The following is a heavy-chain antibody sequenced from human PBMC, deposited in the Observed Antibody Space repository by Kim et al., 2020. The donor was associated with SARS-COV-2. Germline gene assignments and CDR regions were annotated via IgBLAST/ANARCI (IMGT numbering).Heavy chain of an antibody. D-gene: IGHD2-2*01. CDR2: ITPKNGNT. Sequence: ASVKVSCKASGYTFTTYGVTWVRQAPGQGLEWMGWITPKNGNTYYAQNVQGRVTLTSDTSTSTAYMDLRSLRSDDTAVYYCAGVRYTSTRPFFDLWGQGTLVTVSS. J-gene: IGHJ4*02. V-gene: IGHV1-18*01. CDR3: AGVRYTSTRPFFDL. CDR1: GYTFTTYG.